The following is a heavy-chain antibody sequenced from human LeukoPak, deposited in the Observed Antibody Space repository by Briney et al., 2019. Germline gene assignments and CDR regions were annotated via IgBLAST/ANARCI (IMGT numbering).Heavy chain of an antibody. V-gene: IGHV3-7*01. CDR1: GFTFSNSW. D-gene: IGHD1-14*01. Sequence: GGSLRLSCAASGFTFSNSWMNWVRQAPGKGLEWLANIEGDGNQKNYMDSVKGRFVISRDNAKNLLYLQMNSLRAEDTAVYYCANIALPHYNPPYYYYGMDVWGQGTTVTVSS. CDR2: IEGDGNQK. CDR3: ANIALPHYNPPYYYYGMDV. J-gene: IGHJ6*02.